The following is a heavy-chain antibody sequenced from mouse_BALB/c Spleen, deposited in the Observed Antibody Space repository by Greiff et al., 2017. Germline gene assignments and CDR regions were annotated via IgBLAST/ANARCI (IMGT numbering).Heavy chain of an antibody. CDR2: ISSGSSTI. Sequence: EVMLVESGGGLVQPGGSRKLSCAASGFTFSSFGMHWVRQAPEKGLEWVAYISSGSSTIYYADTVKGRFTISRDNPKNTLFLQMTSLRSEDTAMYYCATYGNGYWGQGTTLTVSS. CDR3: ATYGNGY. D-gene: IGHD2-1*01. V-gene: IGHV5-17*02. CDR1: GFTFSSFG. J-gene: IGHJ2*01.